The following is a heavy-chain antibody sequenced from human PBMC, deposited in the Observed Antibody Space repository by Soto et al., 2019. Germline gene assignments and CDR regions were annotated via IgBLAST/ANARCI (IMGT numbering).Heavy chain of an antibody. Sequence: GGSLRLSCAASGFIVSDTYMTWVRQAPWKGLEWVSAISGSGVSTYYADSVKGRFTISRDNSKNTLYLQMNSLRAEDTAVYYCAKSPGMYYYDSSGYYHYDYWGQGTLVTVSS. V-gene: IGHV3-23*01. CDR2: ISGSGVST. CDR1: GFIVSDTY. D-gene: IGHD3-22*01. CDR3: AKSPGMYYYDSSGYYHYDY. J-gene: IGHJ4*02.